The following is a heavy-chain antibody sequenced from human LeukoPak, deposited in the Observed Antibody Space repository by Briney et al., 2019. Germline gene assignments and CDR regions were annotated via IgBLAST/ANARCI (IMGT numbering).Heavy chain of an antibody. V-gene: IGHV1-58*02. Sequence: SVKVSCKASGFTFTSSAMQWVRQAGGQRLEWIGWIIVGGGNTNYAQKLQGRVTMTTDTSTSTAYMELRSLRSDDTAVYYCARDYDILTGIDYWGQGTLVTVSS. CDR3: ARDYDILTGIDY. D-gene: IGHD3-9*01. CDR1: GFTFTSSA. CDR2: IIVGGGNT. J-gene: IGHJ4*02.